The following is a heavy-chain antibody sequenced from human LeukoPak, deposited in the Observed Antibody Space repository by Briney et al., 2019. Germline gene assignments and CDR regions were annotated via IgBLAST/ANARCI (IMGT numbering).Heavy chain of an antibody. CDR1: GGSISSGGYY. J-gene: IGHJ3*02. Sequence: PSQTLSLTCTVSGGSISSGGYYCTWIRKHPGKGREWFGYIYYSGSTYYNPSLKSRVTISVDTSKNQFSLKLSSVTAADTAVYYCARDPPPEDGNNAFDIWGQGTMVTVSS. D-gene: IGHD5-24*01. CDR3: ARDPPPEDGNNAFDI. V-gene: IGHV4-31*03. CDR2: IYYSGST.